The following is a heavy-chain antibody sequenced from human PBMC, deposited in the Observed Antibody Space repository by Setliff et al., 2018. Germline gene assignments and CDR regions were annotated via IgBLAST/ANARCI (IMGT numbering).Heavy chain of an antibody. Sequence: SETLSLTCTVYGGSFSNYYWSWIRQPPGKGLEWIGEINHSGSTNYNSSLTSRVTISVDTSKNQFSLKVFSVTAADTAVYYCRFWSSYYKNDYWAQGTLVTVSS. CDR3: RFWSSYYKNDY. CDR2: INHSGST. V-gene: IGHV4-34*01. J-gene: IGHJ4*02. D-gene: IGHD3-3*01. CDR1: GGSFSNYY.